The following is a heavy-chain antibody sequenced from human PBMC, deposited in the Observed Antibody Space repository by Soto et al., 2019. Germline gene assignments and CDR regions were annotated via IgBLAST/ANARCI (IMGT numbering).Heavy chain of an antibody. CDR3: ARGPTPYCGGDCYEWWFDP. Sequence: PSETLSLTGAVYGGSFSGYYWSWIRQPPGKGLEWIGEINHSGSTNYNPSLKSRVTISVDTSKNQFSLKLSSVTAADTAVYYCARGPTPYCGGDCYEWWFDPWGQGTLVTVSS. J-gene: IGHJ5*02. CDR1: GGSFSGYY. CDR2: INHSGST. V-gene: IGHV4-34*01. D-gene: IGHD2-21*02.